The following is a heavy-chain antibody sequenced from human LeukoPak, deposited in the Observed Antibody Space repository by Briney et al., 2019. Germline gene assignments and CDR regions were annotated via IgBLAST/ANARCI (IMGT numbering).Heavy chain of an antibody. Sequence: GASLRLSCAASGFTFSSYAMSWVRQAPGKGLEWVSAISGSGGSTYYADSVKGRFTISRDNSKNTLYLQMNSLRAEDTAVYYCAKVSGDYYDSSGYYLEAFDMWGQGTMVTVSS. CDR2: ISGSGGST. D-gene: IGHD3-22*01. V-gene: IGHV3-23*01. CDR1: GFTFSSYA. J-gene: IGHJ3*02. CDR3: AKVSGDYYDSSGYYLEAFDM.